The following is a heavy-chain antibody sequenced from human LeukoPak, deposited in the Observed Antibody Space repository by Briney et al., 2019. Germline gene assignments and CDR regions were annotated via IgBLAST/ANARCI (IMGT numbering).Heavy chain of an antibody. V-gene: IGHV3-21*01. CDR3: ARASIDGYRWGFDY. Sequence: GGSLRLSCAASGFTFSSYTMNWVRQAPGKGLEWVSSISSGSGYIYYADSVKGRFTISRDNAKSSLYLQINSLRAEDTAVYYCARASIDGYRWGFDYWGQGTLVTVSS. D-gene: IGHD5-24*01. CDR2: ISSGSGYI. CDR1: GFTFSSYT. J-gene: IGHJ4*02.